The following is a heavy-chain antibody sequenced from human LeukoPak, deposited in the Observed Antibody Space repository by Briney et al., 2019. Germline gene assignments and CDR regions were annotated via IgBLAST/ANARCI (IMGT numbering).Heavy chain of an antibody. D-gene: IGHD6-13*01. V-gene: IGHV1-69*13. CDR1: GGTFSSYA. J-gene: IGHJ4*02. Sequence: GASVKVSCKASGGTFSSYAISWVRQAPGQGLEWMGGIIPIFGTANYAQKFQGRVTITADESTSTAYMELSSLRSEDTAVYYCARGVGYSSIESPHPFDYWGQGTLVTVSS. CDR2: IIPIFGTA. CDR3: ARGVGYSSIESPHPFDY.